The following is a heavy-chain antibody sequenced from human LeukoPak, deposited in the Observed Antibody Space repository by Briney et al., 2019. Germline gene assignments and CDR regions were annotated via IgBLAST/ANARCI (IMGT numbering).Heavy chain of an antibody. J-gene: IGHJ4*02. V-gene: IGHV3-48*01. D-gene: IGHD5-12*01. Sequence: QPGGSLRLSCAASEFDFSDYNMHWVRQPPGKGLEWVSYISMSSSTIYYADSVKGRFTISRDNAKNSLYLQMNSLRAEDTAVYYCAREAGYSGYDYFLLGYYFDYWGQGTLVTVSS. CDR1: EFDFSDYN. CDR3: AREAGYSGYDYFLLGYYFDY. CDR2: ISMSSSTI.